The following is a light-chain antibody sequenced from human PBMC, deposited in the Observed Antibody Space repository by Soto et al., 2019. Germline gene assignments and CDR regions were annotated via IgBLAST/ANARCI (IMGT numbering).Light chain of an antibody. Sequence: EVVLTQSPGTLSLSPGESATLSCRASQSVSGMYLAWYQQKPGQAPRLLIYGTSNRATGIPDRFSGSGSGTEFILTIRRLEPEDFAMYFCQQYDNSPFTFGPGTKVDIK. V-gene: IGKV3-20*01. J-gene: IGKJ3*01. CDR3: QQYDNSPFT. CDR1: QSVSGMY. CDR2: GTS.